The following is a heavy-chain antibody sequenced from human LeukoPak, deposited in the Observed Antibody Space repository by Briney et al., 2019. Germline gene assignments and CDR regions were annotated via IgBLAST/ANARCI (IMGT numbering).Heavy chain of an antibody. J-gene: IGHJ3*02. D-gene: IGHD3-16*01. V-gene: IGHV3-11*04. CDR1: GFTFSDFY. CDR2: ISSSGSTI. CDR3: ARGRGGVANTFDI. Sequence: GGSLRLSCAASGFTFSDFYMSWIRQAPGKGLEWVSYISSSGSTIYYADSVKGRFTISRDNAKNSLNLQMSSLRAEDTSVYYCARGRGGVANTFDIWGQGTMVTVSS.